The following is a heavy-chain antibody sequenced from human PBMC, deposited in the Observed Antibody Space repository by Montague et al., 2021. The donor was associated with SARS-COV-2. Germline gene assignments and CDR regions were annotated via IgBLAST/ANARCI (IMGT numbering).Heavy chain of an antibody. V-gene: IGHV4-4*09. D-gene: IGHD3-22*01. J-gene: IGHJ2*01. CDR2: ISSNGKT. Sequence: SETLSLTCTVSGGSINDHYRSWIRQSPGKGLEWIGYISSNGKTNYNPSLKSRVILSADASRNEFSLKLDSVTAADTAVYFCAGRGYYDSAGYHWHLDLWGRGMLVTVSS. CDR3: AGRGYYDSAGYHWHLDL. CDR1: GGSINDHY.